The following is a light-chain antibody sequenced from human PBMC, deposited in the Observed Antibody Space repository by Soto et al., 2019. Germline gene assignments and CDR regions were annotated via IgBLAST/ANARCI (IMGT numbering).Light chain of an antibody. CDR3: LQFTDYDFT. CDR1: QGISSA. Sequence: AIQLTQSPSSLPASVGDRVTITCRASQGISSALAWYQQKPGKTPKLLIYDASSLQSGVPSRFSGSGSGTNFTLTISSLQPEEFATYYCLQFTDYDFTFGPGTKVDIK. CDR2: DAS. V-gene: IGKV1D-13*01. J-gene: IGKJ3*01.